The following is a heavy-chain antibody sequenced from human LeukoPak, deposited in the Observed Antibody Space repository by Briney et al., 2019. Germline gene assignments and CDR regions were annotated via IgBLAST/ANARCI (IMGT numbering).Heavy chain of an antibody. Sequence: SQTLSLTCGLSGDSVSSNSAAWNWVRQSPSRGLEWLGRTYYRSKWYNDYAVSVKSRITINPDTSKNQFSLQLNSVTPEDTAVYYCARELNPYSSGWYLVYWGQGTLVTVSS. V-gene: IGHV6-1*01. J-gene: IGHJ4*02. D-gene: IGHD6-19*01. CDR1: GDSVSSNSAA. CDR2: TYYRSKWYN. CDR3: ARELNPYSSGWYLVY.